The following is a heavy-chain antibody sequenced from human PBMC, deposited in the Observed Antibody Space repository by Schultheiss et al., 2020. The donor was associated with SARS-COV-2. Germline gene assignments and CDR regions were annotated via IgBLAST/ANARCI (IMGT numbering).Heavy chain of an antibody. CDR3: ARGEMEWLVFDY. Sequence: SQTLSLTCTVSGGSISSYYWSWIRQPPGKGLEWIGYIYYSGSTNYNPSLQSRVTISVDTSKNQFSLKLSSVTAADTAVYYCARGEMEWLVFDYWGQGTLVTVSS. CDR2: IYYSGST. V-gene: IGHV4-59*12. CDR1: GGSISSYY. J-gene: IGHJ4*02. D-gene: IGHD3-3*01.